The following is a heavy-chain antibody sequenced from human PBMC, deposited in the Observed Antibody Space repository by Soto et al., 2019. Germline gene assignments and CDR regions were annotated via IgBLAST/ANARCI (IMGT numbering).Heavy chain of an antibody. V-gene: IGHV3-23*01. J-gene: IGHJ4*02. CDR1: GFTFSSYA. CDR2: ISGSGGST. CDR3: AKDPAADFIAVAGTDY. Sequence: GGSLRLSCAASGFTFSSYAMSWVRQAPGKGLEWVSAISGSGGSTYYADSVKGRFTISRDNSKNTLYLQMNSLRAEDTAVYYCAKDPAADFIAVAGTDYWGQGTLVTVSS. D-gene: IGHD6-19*01.